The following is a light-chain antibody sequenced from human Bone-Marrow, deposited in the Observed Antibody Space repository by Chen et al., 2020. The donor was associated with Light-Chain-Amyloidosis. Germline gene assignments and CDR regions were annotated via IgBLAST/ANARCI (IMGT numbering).Light chain of an antibody. CDR1: QSVGNN. CDR2: GAA. V-gene: IGKV3-15*01. Sequence: ETVMTQSPATLSVSPGERATLSCRASQSVGNNLAWYQQKPGQPPKLLIYGAANRATGLPARFSGSGSATEFTLTINNMQSEDFAVYYCQQYNNWPLTFGGGTKVEIK. CDR3: QQYNNWPLT. J-gene: IGKJ4*01.